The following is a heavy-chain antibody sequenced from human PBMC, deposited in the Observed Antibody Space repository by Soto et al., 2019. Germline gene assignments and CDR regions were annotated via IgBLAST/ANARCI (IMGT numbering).Heavy chain of an antibody. V-gene: IGHV1-3*01. CDR1: GYTFTSYA. CDR2: INAGNGNT. CDR3: ARVREMATIFWDEPDSLDTPKNEAFDP. D-gene: IGHD5-12*01. J-gene: IGHJ5*02. Sequence: ASVKVSCKASGYTFTSYAMDWVRQAPGQRLEWMGWINAGNGNTKYSQKFQGRVTITRDTSASTAYMELSSLRSEDTAVYYCARVREMATIFWDEPDSLDTPKNEAFDPWGQGTLVTVS.